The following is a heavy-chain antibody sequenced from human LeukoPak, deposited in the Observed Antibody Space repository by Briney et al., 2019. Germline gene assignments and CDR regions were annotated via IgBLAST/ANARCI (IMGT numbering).Heavy chain of an antibody. CDR2: ISGSDGST. Sequence: SGGSLRLSCAASGFTFSSYSMSWVRRAPGKGLEWVSAISGSDGSTYYADSVKGRFTISRDNSKNTLYLQMNSLRAEDTAVYYCAKTLGYCSGGSCYQKFDYWGQGTLVTVSS. J-gene: IGHJ4*02. V-gene: IGHV3-23*01. D-gene: IGHD2-15*01. CDR1: GFTFSSYS. CDR3: AKTLGYCSGGSCYQKFDY.